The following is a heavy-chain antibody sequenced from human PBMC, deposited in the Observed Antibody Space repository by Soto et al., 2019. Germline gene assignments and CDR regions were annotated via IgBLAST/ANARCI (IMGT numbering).Heavy chain of an antibody. CDR1: GYTFTSYD. CDR2: MNPNSGNT. J-gene: IGHJ1*01. CDR3: ARTLYGDDVAH. Sequence: QVQLVQSGAEVKKPGASVKVSCKASGYTFTSYDINWVRQATGQGLEWMGWMNPNSGNTGYAQKFPGRVTRTRNTSISPANMEQSRMRSEDTAVYSCARTLYGDDVAHGGQGTLVTVSS. D-gene: IGHD4-17*01. V-gene: IGHV1-8*01.